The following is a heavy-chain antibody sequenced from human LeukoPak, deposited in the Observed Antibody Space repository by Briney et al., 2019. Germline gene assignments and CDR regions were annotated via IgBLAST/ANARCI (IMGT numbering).Heavy chain of an antibody. CDR2: INHSGST. V-gene: IGHV4-34*01. CDR3: ARGGDWLFDY. Sequence: SETLSLTCAVYGGSLSGYYWSWIRQPPGKGLEWIGEINHSGSTNYNPSLKSRVTISVDKSKNRFSLELNSVTAADTAVYYCARGGDWLFDYWGQGILVTVSS. D-gene: IGHD2-21*02. CDR1: GGSLSGYY. J-gene: IGHJ4*02.